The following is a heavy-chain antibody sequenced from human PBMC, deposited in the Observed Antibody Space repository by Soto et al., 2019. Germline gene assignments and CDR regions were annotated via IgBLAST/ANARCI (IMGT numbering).Heavy chain of an antibody. CDR3: AKESRRYCSGGSCYSFDY. CDR2: ISYDGSNK. V-gene: IGHV3-30*18. Sequence: ESGGGVVQPGRSLRLSCAASGFTFSSYGMHWVRQAPGKGLEWVAVISYDGSNKYYADSVKGRFTISRDNSKNTLYLQMNSLRAEDTAVYYCAKESRRYCSGGSCYSFDYWGQGTLVTVSS. D-gene: IGHD2-15*01. J-gene: IGHJ4*02. CDR1: GFTFSSYG.